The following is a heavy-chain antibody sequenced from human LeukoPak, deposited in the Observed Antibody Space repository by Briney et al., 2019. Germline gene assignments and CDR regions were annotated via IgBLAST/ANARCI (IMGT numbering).Heavy chain of an antibody. Sequence: GGSLRLSCAASGFTFSSNYMSWVRQAPGKGLEGVSVIYSGGSTYYADSVKGRFTISRDNSKNTLYLQLHSLRAEETAVYYCARGVGYCSSTSCYAGYSYGLDYWGQGTLVTVSS. D-gene: IGHD2-2*01. CDR2: IYSGGST. CDR1: GFTFSSNY. CDR3: ARGVGYCSSTSCYAGYSYGLDY. V-gene: IGHV3-53*01. J-gene: IGHJ4*02.